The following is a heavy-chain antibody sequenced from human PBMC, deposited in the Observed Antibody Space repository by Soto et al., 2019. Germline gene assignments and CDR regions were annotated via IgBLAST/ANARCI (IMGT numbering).Heavy chain of an antibody. J-gene: IGHJ3*02. Sequence: SETLSLTCTVSGGSISSYYWSWIRQPPGKGLEWIGYIYYSGSTNYNPSLKSRVTISVDTSKNQFSLKLSSVTAADTAVYYCARYLTYYYNSSGYSAGAFDIWGQGTMVTVSS. D-gene: IGHD3-22*01. CDR2: IYYSGST. CDR1: GGSISSYY. CDR3: ARYLTYYYNSSGYSAGAFDI. V-gene: IGHV4-59*01.